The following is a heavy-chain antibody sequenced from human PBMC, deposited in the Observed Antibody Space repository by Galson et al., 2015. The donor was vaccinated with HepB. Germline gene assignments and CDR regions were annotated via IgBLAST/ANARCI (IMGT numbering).Heavy chain of an antibody. CDR3: ARSPMVWDSWFDP. CDR2: VNPSGGST. D-gene: IGHD3-10*01. CDR1: GYTFTSYH. J-gene: IGHJ5*02. Sequence: SVKVSCKASGYTFTSYHMHWVRQAPGQGLEWMGIVNPSGGSTSYAQKFQGRVTMTRDTSTSTVYMEPSSLRSEDTAVYYCARSPMVWDSWFDPWGQGTLVTVSS. V-gene: IGHV1-46*01.